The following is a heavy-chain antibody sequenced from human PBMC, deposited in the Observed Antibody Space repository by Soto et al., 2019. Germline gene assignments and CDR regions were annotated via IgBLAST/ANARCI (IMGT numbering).Heavy chain of an antibody. CDR3: ARGDYVGWFDP. CDR1: GYTFTSYG. Sequence: QVQLVQSGAAGKKPGASVKVSCKASGYTFTSYGMHCVRQAPGQRLEWMGRINAGNGNTQYSQQFQGRVTITRDTSASTAYMELSSLRSEDTAVYYFARGDYVGWFDPWGQGTLVTVSS. V-gene: IGHV1-3*01. CDR2: INAGNGNT. J-gene: IGHJ5*02. D-gene: IGHD4-17*01.